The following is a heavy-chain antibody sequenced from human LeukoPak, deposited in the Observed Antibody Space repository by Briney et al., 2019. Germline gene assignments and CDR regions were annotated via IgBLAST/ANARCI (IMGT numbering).Heavy chain of an antibody. CDR1: GGSISSSSYY. CDR3: ARDGGGDGYRGYYYYMDV. D-gene: IGHD5-24*01. V-gene: IGHV4-61*02. CDR2: IYSSGST. Sequence: SETLSLTCTVSGGSISSSSYYWGWIRQPAGKGLEWIGRIYSSGSTNYNPSLKSRATISVDTSKNQFSLQLSSVTAADTAVYYCARDGGGDGYRGYYYYMDVWGKGTTVTISS. J-gene: IGHJ6*03.